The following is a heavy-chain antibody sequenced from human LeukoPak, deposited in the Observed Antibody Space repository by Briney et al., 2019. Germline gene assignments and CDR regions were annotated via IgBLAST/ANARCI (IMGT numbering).Heavy chain of an antibody. D-gene: IGHD2-15*01. CDR2: IYYSGST. CDR3: ARASAAASVFYYYYYMDV. CDR1: GGSISSSSYY. J-gene: IGHJ6*03. Sequence: PSETLSLTCTVSGGSISSSSYYWGWIRQPPGKGLEWIGSIYYSGSTYYNPSLKSRVTISVDTSKNQFSLKLSSVTAADTAVYYCARASAAASVFYYYYYMDVWGKGTTVTVSS. V-gene: IGHV4-39*07.